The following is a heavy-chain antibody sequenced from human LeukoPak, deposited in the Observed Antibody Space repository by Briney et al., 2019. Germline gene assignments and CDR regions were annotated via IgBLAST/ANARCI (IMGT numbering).Heavy chain of an antibody. CDR1: GFSFRNTW. Sequence: PGGSLRLSCTTSGFSFRNTWMSWVRQAPGRGLEWVANIKQDEREIYYGDSVKGRFTISRDNARRILYLQMNNLRVGDTAIYYCARLNWDDGEVSGFDQWGQGILVTVSS. CDR3: ARLNWDDGEVSGFDQ. CDR2: IKQDEREI. V-gene: IGHV3-7*01. J-gene: IGHJ5*02. D-gene: IGHD1-26*01.